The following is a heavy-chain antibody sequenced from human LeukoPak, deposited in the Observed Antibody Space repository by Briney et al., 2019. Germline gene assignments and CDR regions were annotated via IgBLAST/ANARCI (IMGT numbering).Heavy chain of an antibody. V-gene: IGHV3-21*01. Sequence: GGSLRLSCAASGFTFSSYSMNWVRQAPGKGLEWVSSISSSSSYIYYADSVKGRFTISRDNAKNSLYLQMNGLRAEDTAVYYCARVLMVYAVYYFDYWGQGTLVTVSS. CDR2: ISSSSSYI. J-gene: IGHJ4*02. CDR1: GFTFSSYS. D-gene: IGHD2-8*01. CDR3: ARVLMVYAVYYFDY.